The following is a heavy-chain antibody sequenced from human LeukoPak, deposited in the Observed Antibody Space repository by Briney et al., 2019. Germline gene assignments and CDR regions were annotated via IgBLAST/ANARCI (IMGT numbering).Heavy chain of an antibody. D-gene: IGHD6-13*01. Sequence: GSLRLSCAASGFTVSSYYMSWVRQPPGKGLEWIGEIYHSGSANYNPSLKSRVTISVDKSKNQFSLKLSSVTAADTAVYYCATTGGLSAAAHFDYWGQGTLVTVSS. CDR3: ATTGGLSAAAHFDY. V-gene: IGHV4-4*02. J-gene: IGHJ4*02. CDR1: GFTVSSYY. CDR2: IYHSGSA.